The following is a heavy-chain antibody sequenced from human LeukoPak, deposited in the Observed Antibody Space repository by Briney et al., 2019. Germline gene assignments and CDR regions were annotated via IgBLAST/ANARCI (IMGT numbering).Heavy chain of an antibody. J-gene: IGHJ3*02. V-gene: IGHV4-59*08. CDR1: GGSIGSHY. Sequence: SETLSLTCTVSGGSIGSHYWSWIRQPPGKGLEWIAYIYYTGTRNYNPSLKSRVTISVDTSKNQISLRLSSVTAADTAVYYCARQGIDAFDIWGQGTLVTVSS. CDR3: ARQGIDAFDI. CDR2: IYYTGTR.